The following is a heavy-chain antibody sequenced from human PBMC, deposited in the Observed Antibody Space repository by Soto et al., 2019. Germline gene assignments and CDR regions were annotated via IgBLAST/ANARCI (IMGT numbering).Heavy chain of an antibody. V-gene: IGHV3-53*01. CDR2: IYTGGST. Sequence: GGSLRLSCAASGFTVCRDYMSWVRQAPGKGLEWVSVIYTGGSTYYADSVKGRFTFSRDNSKNTLYLQMNSLGAEDTAVYYCARAYGGNPALFDPWGQGTLVTVSS. J-gene: IGHJ5*02. CDR1: GFTVCRDY. D-gene: IGHD4-17*01. CDR3: ARAYGGNPALFDP.